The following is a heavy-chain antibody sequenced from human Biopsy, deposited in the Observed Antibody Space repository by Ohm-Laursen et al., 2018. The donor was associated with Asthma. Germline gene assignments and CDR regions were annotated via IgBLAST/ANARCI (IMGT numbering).Heavy chain of an antibody. CDR2: ITYDGSKT. V-gene: IGHV3-30*15. D-gene: IGHD3-16*01. CDR1: GFSFSSYA. J-gene: IGHJ4*02. Sequence: SLRLSCTASGFSFSSYAMHWVRQAPGKGLEWVALITYDGSKTIYGDSVRGRFTVSRDSSTNTLYLQMSSLRPEDTAVDYCAREGGGGGGGGGSPPDFWGQGTLVTVSS. CDR3: AREGGGGGGGGGSPPDF.